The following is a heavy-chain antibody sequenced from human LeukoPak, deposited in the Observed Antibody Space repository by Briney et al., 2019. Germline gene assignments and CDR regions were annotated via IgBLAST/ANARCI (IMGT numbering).Heavy chain of an antibody. D-gene: IGHD2-2*01. Sequence: GGSLRLSCAASGFTFSSYAMHWVRQAPGKGLEWVAVISYDGSNKYYADSVKGRFTISRDNSKNTLYLQMNSLRAEDTAVYYCARDCIRPTSTSCYPDDYWGQGTLVTVSS. J-gene: IGHJ4*02. CDR2: ISYDGSNK. CDR3: ARDCIRPTSTSCYPDDY. CDR1: GFTFSSYA. V-gene: IGHV3-30*04.